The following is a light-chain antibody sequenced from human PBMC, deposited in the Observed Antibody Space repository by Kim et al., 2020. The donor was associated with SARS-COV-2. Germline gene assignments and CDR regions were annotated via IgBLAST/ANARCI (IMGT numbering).Light chain of an antibody. CDR1: SSDVGGFNY. J-gene: IGLJ2*01. CDR3: SSYTRSSTLYVA. Sequence: SITISCTGTSSDVGGFNYVSWYQQHPGKAPKLMIYDVSNRPSGVSNRFSGSKSGNTASLTISGLQAEDEADYYCSSYTRSSTLYVAFGGGTQLTVL. CDR2: DVS. V-gene: IGLV2-14*03.